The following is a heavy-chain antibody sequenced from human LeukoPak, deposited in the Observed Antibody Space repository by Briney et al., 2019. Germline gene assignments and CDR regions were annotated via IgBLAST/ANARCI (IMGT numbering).Heavy chain of an antibody. Sequence: ASVKVSCKASGYTFTSYGTSWVRQAPGQGLEWMGWISAYNGNTNYAQKLQGRVTMTTDTSTSTAYMELRSLRSDDTAGYYCATDIAEAGTGFVDYWGQGTLVTVSS. CDR2: ISAYNGNT. J-gene: IGHJ4*02. D-gene: IGHD6-13*01. CDR3: ATDIAEAGTGFVDY. V-gene: IGHV1-18*01. CDR1: GYTFTSYG.